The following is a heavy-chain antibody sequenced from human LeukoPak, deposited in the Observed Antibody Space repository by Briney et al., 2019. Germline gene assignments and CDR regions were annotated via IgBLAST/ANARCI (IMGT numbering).Heavy chain of an antibody. CDR2: ISSSSSYI. V-gene: IGHV3-21*01. CDR1: GFTFSSYS. D-gene: IGHD6-13*01. J-gene: IGHJ4*02. Sequence: GGSLRLSCGAPGFTFSSYSMNWVRQAPGKGLEWVSSISSSSSYIYYADSVKGRFTISRDNAKNSLYLQMNSLRAEDTAVYYCARDGIAAAGGVPRDYWGQGTLVTVSS. CDR3: ARDGIAAAGGVPRDY.